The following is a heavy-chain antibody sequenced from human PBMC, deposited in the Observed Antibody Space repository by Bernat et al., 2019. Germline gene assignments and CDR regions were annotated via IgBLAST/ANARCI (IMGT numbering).Heavy chain of an antibody. V-gene: IGHV3-11*01. CDR3: ARTLSAYGYLPY. Sequence: QVQLVESGGGLVKPGGSLRLSCAASGFTFSDYYMGWVRQAPGKGLEWLSYISGGGSTIYYADSVKGRFTISRDNAKNSLYLQMNSLRAEDTAVYYCARTLSAYGYLPYWGQGTLVTVSS. J-gene: IGHJ4*02. CDR1: GFTFSDYY. CDR2: ISGGGSTI. D-gene: IGHD5-18*01.